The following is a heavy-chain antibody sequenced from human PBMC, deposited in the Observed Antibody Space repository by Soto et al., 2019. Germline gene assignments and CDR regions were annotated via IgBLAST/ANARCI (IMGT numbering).Heavy chain of an antibody. J-gene: IGHJ6*02. Sequence: QVQLVQSGAEAKKPGASVKVSCKASGYTFTNYYIHWVRQAPGQGLEWMGVINPTGGSTTYPQNFQGRVTMTRDTSTSTVYMELSSLRSEDTAIYHCAREKTGTYAGMDVWGQGTTVTVSS. D-gene: IGHD1-7*01. CDR2: INPTGGST. CDR1: GYTFTNYY. CDR3: AREKTGTYAGMDV. V-gene: IGHV1-46*01.